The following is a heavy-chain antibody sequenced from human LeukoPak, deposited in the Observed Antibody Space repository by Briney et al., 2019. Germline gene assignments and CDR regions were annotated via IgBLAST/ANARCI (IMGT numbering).Heavy chain of an antibody. CDR3: ASKDPELSFDY. CDR1: GFTFSSYS. Sequence: GGSLRLSCAASGFTFSSYSMNWVRQAPGKGLEWVSSISSSSSYIYYADSVKGRFTISRDNAKNSLYLQMNSLRAEDTAVYYCASKDPELSFDYWGQGTLATVSS. D-gene: IGHD1-26*01. V-gene: IGHV3-21*01. J-gene: IGHJ4*02. CDR2: ISSSSSYI.